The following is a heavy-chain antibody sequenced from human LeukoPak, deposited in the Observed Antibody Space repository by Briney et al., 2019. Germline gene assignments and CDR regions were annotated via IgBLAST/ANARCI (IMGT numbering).Heavy chain of an antibody. D-gene: IGHD3-10*01. V-gene: IGHV3-30*04. Sequence: GGSLRLSCAASGFTFSSHSIHWVRQAPGKGLEWVAAMSYDGINTYYADSVKGRFSISRDIPKNTVYLQLAGLTPEDTAFYYCARARLPFRELLPNFDPWGQGTLVIVSS. CDR3: ARARLPFRELLPNFDP. CDR2: MSYDGINT. CDR1: GFTFSSHS. J-gene: IGHJ5*02.